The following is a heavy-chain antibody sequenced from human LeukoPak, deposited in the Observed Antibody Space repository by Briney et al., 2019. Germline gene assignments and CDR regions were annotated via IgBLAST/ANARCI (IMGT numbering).Heavy chain of an antibody. J-gene: IGHJ3*02. CDR3: ARVRIGYCSSTSCYKGYAFDI. D-gene: IGHD2-2*02. V-gene: IGHV3-30*01. Sequence: YYAASVKGRFTISRDNSKNTLYLQMNSLRAEDTAVYYCARVRIGYCSSTSCYKGYAFDIWGQGTMVTVSS.